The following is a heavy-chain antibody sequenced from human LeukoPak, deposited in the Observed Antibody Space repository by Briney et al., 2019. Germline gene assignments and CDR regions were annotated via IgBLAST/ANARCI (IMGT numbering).Heavy chain of an antibody. D-gene: IGHD3-10*01. V-gene: IGHV4-34*01. CDR1: GGSFSGYY. CDR2: INHSGST. Sequence: PSETLSLTCAVYGGSFSGYYWSLIRQPPGKGLEWIGEINHSGSTNYNPSLKSRVTISVDTSKNQFSLKLSSVTAADTAVYYCARGGHGSGSYYNYINRYYYGMDVWGQGTTVTVSS. CDR3: ARGGHGSGSYYNYINRYYYGMDV. J-gene: IGHJ6*02.